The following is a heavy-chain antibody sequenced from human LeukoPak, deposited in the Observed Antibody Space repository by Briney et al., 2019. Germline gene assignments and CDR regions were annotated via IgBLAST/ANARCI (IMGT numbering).Heavy chain of an antibody. CDR2: ISFDGTKK. J-gene: IGHJ4*02. CDR1: RFTFSLYA. D-gene: IGHD2-15*01. CDR3: ARCTGDCSGGTCYSDCDY. V-gene: IGHV3-30*01. Sequence: GRSLRLSCAASRFTFSLYAMHWVRQAPGKGLEWVAVISFDGTKKYYADSVKGRFTISRDNSKNTLYLQMNSLRAEDTAVYYRARCTGDCSGGTCYSDCDYWGQGTLVTVSS.